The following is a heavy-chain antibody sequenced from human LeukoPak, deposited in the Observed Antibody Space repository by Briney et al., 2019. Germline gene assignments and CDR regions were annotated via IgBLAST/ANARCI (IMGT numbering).Heavy chain of an antibody. CDR3: ARDPRPLGYYDSSGYYNYYGMDV. CDR2: ISHSGTT. CDR1: GGSISSEY. D-gene: IGHD3-22*01. Sequence: PSETLSLTCTVSGGSISSEYWSWIRHLPGKGLEWIGDISHSGTTNYNPSLNSRVAISVDTSKNQFSLKLRSVTAADTAVYYCARDPRPLGYYDSSGYYNYYGMDVWGQGTTVTVSS. V-gene: IGHV4-59*01. J-gene: IGHJ6*02.